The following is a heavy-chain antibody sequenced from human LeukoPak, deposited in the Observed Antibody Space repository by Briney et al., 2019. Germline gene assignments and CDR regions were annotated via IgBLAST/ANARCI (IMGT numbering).Heavy chain of an antibody. CDR1: GYSFTSNY. D-gene: IGHD3-3*01. Sequence: ASVKVSCKASGYSFTSNYIHWVRQAPGQGLEWMGMIYPRDGSTSYAQKFQGRVTITADESTSTAYMELSSLRSEDTAVYYCARDLRIFGVVIYRTSETYYYGMDVWGQGTTVTVSS. J-gene: IGHJ6*02. CDR3: ARDLRIFGVVIYRTSETYYYGMDV. V-gene: IGHV1-46*01. CDR2: IYPRDGST.